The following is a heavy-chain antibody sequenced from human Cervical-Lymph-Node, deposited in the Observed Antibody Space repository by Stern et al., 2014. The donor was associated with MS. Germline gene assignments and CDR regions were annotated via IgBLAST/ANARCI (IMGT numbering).Heavy chain of an antibody. CDR2: IYDRGNT. CDR1: GDSINSSNYY. J-gene: IGHJ6*02. V-gene: IGHV4-39*01. D-gene: IGHD2-15*01. CDR3: ATLRGGSWYGVDV. Sequence: QVQLQESGPGLVKPSETLSLTCTVSGDSINSSNYYWGWIRQPPGKGLEWIGSIYDRGNTYTNPFLKSRLTISVYTSKNQFSLRLRSVTAADTAVYYCATLRGGSWYGVDVWGQGTTVTVSS.